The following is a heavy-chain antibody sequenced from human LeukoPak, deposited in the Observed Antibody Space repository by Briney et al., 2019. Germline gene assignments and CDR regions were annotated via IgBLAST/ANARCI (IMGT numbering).Heavy chain of an antibody. V-gene: IGHV3-23*01. Sequence: GGSLRLSCAASGFTFSSYPMIWVPQAQGKGLEWVSAISGSGGSTYYAPSVKGRFTISRDNSTNTLYLQMNSLRAEDRAVYYCAKGRSPRVVVVAATLDGFDYWGQGTLVTVCS. J-gene: IGHJ4*02. CDR2: ISGSGGST. CDR3: AKGRSPRVVVVAATLDGFDY. CDR1: GFTFSSYP. D-gene: IGHD2-15*01.